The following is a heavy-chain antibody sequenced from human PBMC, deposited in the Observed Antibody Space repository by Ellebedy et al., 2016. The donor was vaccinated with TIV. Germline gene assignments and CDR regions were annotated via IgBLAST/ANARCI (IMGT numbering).Heavy chain of an antibody. CDR2: ISAYNGNT. J-gene: IGHJ4*02. D-gene: IGHD6-19*01. CDR1: GYTFTSYG. V-gene: IGHV1-18*04. CDR3: ATDDSGWLRKIDY. Sequence: ASVKVSXXASGYTFTSYGISWVRQAPGQGLEWMGWISAYNGNTNYAQKLQGRVTMTTDTSTSTAYMELRSLGSDDTAVYYCATDDSGWLRKIDYWGQGTLVTVSS.